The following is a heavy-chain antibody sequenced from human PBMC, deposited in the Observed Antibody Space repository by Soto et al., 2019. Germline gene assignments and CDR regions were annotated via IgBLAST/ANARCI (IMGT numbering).Heavy chain of an antibody. CDR1: GFTFSSYG. D-gene: IGHD3-9*01. J-gene: IGHJ6*02. Sequence: QVQLVESGGGVVQPGRSLRLSCAASGFTFSSYGMHWVRQAPGKGLEWVAVISYDGSNKYYADSVKGRFTISRDNSKNTLYMQMNSLRAEDTAVYYCAKEFGALTIFWEAYGMDVWGQGTTVTVSS. V-gene: IGHV3-30*18. CDR2: ISYDGSNK. CDR3: AKEFGALTIFWEAYGMDV.